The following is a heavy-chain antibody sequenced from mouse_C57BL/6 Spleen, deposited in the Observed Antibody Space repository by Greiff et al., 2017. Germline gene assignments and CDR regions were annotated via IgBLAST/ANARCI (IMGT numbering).Heavy chain of an antibody. CDR3: ASYDYDGDY. J-gene: IGHJ2*01. CDR1: GYAFSSSW. D-gene: IGHD2-4*01. Sequence: VKLQQSGPELVKPGASVKISCKASGYAFSSSWMNWVKQRPGKGLEWIGRIYPGDGDTNYNGKFKGKATLTADKSSSTAYMQLSSLTSEDSGVYFCASYDYDGDYWGQGTTLTVSS. CDR2: IYPGDGDT. V-gene: IGHV1-82*01.